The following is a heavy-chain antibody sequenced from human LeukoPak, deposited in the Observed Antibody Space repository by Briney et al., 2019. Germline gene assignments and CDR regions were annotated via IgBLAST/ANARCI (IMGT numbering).Heavy chain of an antibody. D-gene: IGHD6-19*01. V-gene: IGHV1-18*01. CDR2: ISVYNDDT. CDR3: AREGPYTSGWYNMDY. Sequence: SVKVSCKASGYTFTNYGISWVRHAPGQGLEWVGWISVYNDDTKYAQKLQGRVTMTTDTSTGTAYMELTSLKSDDTAVYYCAREGPYTSGWYNMDYWGQGTLVSVSS. CDR1: GYTFTNYG. J-gene: IGHJ4*02.